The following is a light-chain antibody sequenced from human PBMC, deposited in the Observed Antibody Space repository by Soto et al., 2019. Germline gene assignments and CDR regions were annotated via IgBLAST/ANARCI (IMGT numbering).Light chain of an antibody. CDR2: AAS. CDR3: QQSYSTPWK. Sequence: DIQMTQSPSSLSSSVGDRVTITCRASQCISSYLNWYKQKPGEAPKLLIYAASSLQSGVPSRFSGSGSGTDFTLTISSLQPEDFETYYCQQSYSTPWKFGQGTKVDIK. V-gene: IGKV1-39*01. J-gene: IGKJ1*01. CDR1: QCISSY.